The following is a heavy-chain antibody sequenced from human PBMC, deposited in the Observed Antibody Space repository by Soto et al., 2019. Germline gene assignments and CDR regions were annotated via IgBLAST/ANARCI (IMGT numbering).Heavy chain of an antibody. CDR2: IKSKTDGGTT. J-gene: IGHJ4*02. V-gene: IGHV3-15*01. CDR3: TTDWAGYDFWSGYSSFDY. D-gene: IGHD3-3*01. Sequence: ESGGGLVKPGGSLRLSCAASGFTFSNAWMSWVRQAPGKGLEWVGRIKSKTDGGTTDYAAPVKGRFTISRDDSKNTLYLQMNSLKTEDTAVYYCTTDWAGYDFWSGYSSFDYWGQGTLVTVSS. CDR1: GFTFSNAW.